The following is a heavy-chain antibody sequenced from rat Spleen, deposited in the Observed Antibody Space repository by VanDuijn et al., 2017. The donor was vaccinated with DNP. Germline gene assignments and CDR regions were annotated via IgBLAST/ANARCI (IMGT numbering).Heavy chain of an antibody. J-gene: IGHJ4*01. CDR1: GFSLTSYH. CDR3: ARGGLPGLGAMDA. D-gene: IGHD1-4*01. CDR2: IQSGGST. V-gene: IGHV2-27*01. Sequence: QVQLKESGPGLVQPSQTLSLTCTVSGFSLTSYHVHWVRQPPGKGLEWMGRIQSGGSTDYNSALKSRLSISRDTSNSQVFLKMKSVRTEDTAMYFCARGGLPGLGAMDAWGQGTSVTVSS.